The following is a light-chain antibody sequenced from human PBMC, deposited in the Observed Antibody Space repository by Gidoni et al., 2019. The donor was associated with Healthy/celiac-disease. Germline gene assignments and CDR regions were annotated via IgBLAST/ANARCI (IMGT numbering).Light chain of an antibody. CDR3: QVWDSSTDVV. J-gene: IGLJ2*01. CDR2: ENS. V-gene: IGLV3-9*01. Sequence: CELTQPCSVSVALGQTVRITCGGNNIGSNNVHWYQQKPRQAQVLINYENSNRPSGIPERFSGTNSGNTATLTISRAPAEDEADYYCQVWDSSTDVVFGGGTKLTVL. CDR1: NIGSNN.